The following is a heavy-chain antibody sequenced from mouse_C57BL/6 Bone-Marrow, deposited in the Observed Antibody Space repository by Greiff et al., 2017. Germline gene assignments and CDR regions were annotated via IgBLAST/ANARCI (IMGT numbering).Heavy chain of an antibody. V-gene: IGHV1-81*01. D-gene: IGHD1-1*01. J-gene: IGHJ2*01. Sequence: VQLQQSGAELARPGASVKLSCKASGYTFTSSGISWVKQRTGQGLEWIGEIYPRSGNTYYNEKFQGKATLTADKSSSTAYMELRSLTSEDSAVXFCAGKATVGFDYWGQGTTLTVSS. CDR2: IYPRSGNT. CDR1: GYTFTSSG. CDR3: AGKATVGFDY.